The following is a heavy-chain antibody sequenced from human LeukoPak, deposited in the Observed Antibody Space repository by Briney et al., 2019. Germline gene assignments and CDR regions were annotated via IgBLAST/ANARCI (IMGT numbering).Heavy chain of an antibody. CDR1: GFTFSSYA. CDR3: AKDTKGYGSGSYAFDI. D-gene: IGHD3-10*01. Sequence: GGTLRLSCTASGFTFSSYAMSWVRQAPGKGLEWVSGISWNSGSIGYADSVKGRFTVSRDNAKNSLYLQMNSLRAEDTALYYCAKDTKGYGSGSYAFDIWGQGTMATVSS. CDR2: ISWNSGSI. V-gene: IGHV3-9*01. J-gene: IGHJ3*02.